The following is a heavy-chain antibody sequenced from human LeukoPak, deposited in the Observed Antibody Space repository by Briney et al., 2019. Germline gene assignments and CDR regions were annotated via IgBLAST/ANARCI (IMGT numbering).Heavy chain of an antibody. Sequence: ASVKVSCKASVYTFTSYGISLVRQAPGQGLEWMAWISAYNGNTNYAQKLQGRVTMTTDTSTSTAYMELRSLRSDDTAVYYCARLQNDFWSGYYPTYYFDYWGQGTLVTVSS. CDR1: VYTFTSYG. CDR3: ARLQNDFWSGYYPTYYFDY. V-gene: IGHV1-18*01. D-gene: IGHD3-3*01. J-gene: IGHJ4*02. CDR2: ISAYNGNT.